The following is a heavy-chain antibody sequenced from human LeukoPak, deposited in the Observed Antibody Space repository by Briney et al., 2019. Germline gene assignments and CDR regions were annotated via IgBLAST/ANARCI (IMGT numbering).Heavy chain of an antibody. CDR2: ISGSGDNT. J-gene: IGHJ4*02. V-gene: IGHV3-23*01. D-gene: IGHD6-6*01. CDR1: XFTFSSYA. CDR3: AKWKYSNSGIDDY. Sequence: SLRLXXAASXFTFSSYAMSWVRQVPGKGLEWVSVISGSGDNTYYADSVKGRFTISRDNSKNMLYLQMNSLRAEDTAVYYCAKWKYSNSGIDDYWGQGTLVTVSS.